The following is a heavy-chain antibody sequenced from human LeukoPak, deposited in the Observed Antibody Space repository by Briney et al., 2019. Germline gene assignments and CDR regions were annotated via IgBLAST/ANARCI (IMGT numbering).Heavy chain of an antibody. D-gene: IGHD5-12*01. CDR3: ARASASYSAYDDY. Sequence: PGGSLRLSCAASGFTFSSYWMSWVRQAPGKGLEWVANIIQDGSEKYYVDSVKGRFTISRDNAKNSLYLQMNSLRAEDTAVYYCARASASYSAYDDYWGQGTLVTVSS. CDR1: GFTFSSYW. J-gene: IGHJ4*02. V-gene: IGHV3-7*01. CDR2: IIQDGSEK.